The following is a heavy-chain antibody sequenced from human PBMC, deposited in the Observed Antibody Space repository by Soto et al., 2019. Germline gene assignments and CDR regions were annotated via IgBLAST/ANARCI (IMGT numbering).Heavy chain of an antibody. CDR2: ITNSGGTT. CDR1: GFTFSNYA. CDR3: AKGRPYGGYYYGMDV. D-gene: IGHD4-17*01. J-gene: IGHJ6*02. Sequence: GGSLRLSCAASGFTFSNYAMNWVRQAPGKGLEWVSAITNSGGTTYYADSVKGRFTISRDNSKNTLYLQMNGLRAEDMALYYCAKGRPYGGYYYGMDVWGQGTTVTVSS. V-gene: IGHV3-23*01.